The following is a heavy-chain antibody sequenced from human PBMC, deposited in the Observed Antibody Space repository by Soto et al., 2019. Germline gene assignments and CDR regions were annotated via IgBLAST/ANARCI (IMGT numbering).Heavy chain of an antibody. CDR1: GFTFSGSA. CDR3: TRPASMIVGAVGDY. Sequence: VGSLRLSCAASGFTFSGSAMHWVRQASGKGLEWVGRIRSKANSYATAYAASVKGRFTISRDDSKNTAYLQMNSLKTEDTAVYYCTRPASMIVGAVGDYWGQGTLVTVSS. CDR2: IRSKANSYAT. D-gene: IGHD3-22*01. V-gene: IGHV3-73*01. J-gene: IGHJ4*02.